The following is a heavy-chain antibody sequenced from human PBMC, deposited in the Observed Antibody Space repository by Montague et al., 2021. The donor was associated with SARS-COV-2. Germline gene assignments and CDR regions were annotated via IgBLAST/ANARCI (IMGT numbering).Heavy chain of an antibody. CDR1: VSWDTGED. CDR2: ICVNKII. V-gene: IGHV4-59*02. D-gene: IGHD2-21*01. J-gene: IGHJ3*01. CDR3: AREREGSDIFDL. Sequence: SETLSLTCSISVSWDTGEDWNCIRLNPRHDPESYADICVNKIIDYHPSLRSRTTIAVDSSKNQLSLKLTSVSAADTAVYFCAREREGSDIFDLWGQGTMVTVSS.